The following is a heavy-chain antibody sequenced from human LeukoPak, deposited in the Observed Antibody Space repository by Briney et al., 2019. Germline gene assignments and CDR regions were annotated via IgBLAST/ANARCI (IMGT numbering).Heavy chain of an antibody. J-gene: IGHJ3*02. D-gene: IGHD3-10*01. Sequence: PGGSLRLSCAASGFTFSSYAMSWVRQAPGKGLEWGSAISGSGGSTYYADSVKGRFTISRDNSKNTLYLQMNSLRAEDTAVYYCAKTRITMVRGPRSDAFDIWGQGTMVTVSS. CDR1: GFTFSSYA. CDR2: ISGSGGST. CDR3: AKTRITMVRGPRSDAFDI. V-gene: IGHV3-23*01.